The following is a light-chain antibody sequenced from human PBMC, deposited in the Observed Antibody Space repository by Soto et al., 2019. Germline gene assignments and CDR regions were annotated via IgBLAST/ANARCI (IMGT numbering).Light chain of an antibody. CDR1: QSVSNNY. J-gene: IGKJ2*01. CDR3: QQYGSSPPYT. V-gene: IGKV3-20*01. Sequence: EVVLTQSPGTLSLSPGERATLSCRASQSVSNNYFAWYQQKPGQAPRLLIFGSSDRATGITDRFSGSGSGTDFTLTISRLEPEDFAVYYCQQYGSSPPYTCGQGTKLEIK. CDR2: GSS.